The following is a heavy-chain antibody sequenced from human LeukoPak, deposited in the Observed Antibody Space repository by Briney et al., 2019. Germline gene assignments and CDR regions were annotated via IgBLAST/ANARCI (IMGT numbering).Heavy chain of an antibody. V-gene: IGHV3-66*01. Sequence: AGSLTLSCAASGFTVSSSYMTWVRQAPGKGLEWVSVIYSGDSTYYADSVKGRFTISRDNSKNTLYLQMNSLRAEDTAVYYCARDRVTAVDYYFDYWGQRTMVADSS. D-gene: IGHD2-21*02. CDR3: ARDRVTAVDYYFDY. J-gene: IGHJ4*02. CDR1: GFTVSSSY. CDR2: IYSGDST.